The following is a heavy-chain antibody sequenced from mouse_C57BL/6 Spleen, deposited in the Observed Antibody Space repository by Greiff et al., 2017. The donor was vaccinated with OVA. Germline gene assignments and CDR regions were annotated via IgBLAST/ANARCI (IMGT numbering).Heavy chain of an antibody. V-gene: IGHV5-4*03. D-gene: IGHD1-1*01. Sequence: EVMLVESGGGLVKPGGSLKLSCAASGFTFSSYAMSWVRQTPEKRLEWVATISDGGSYTYYPDNVQGRFTISRDNAKNNLYLQMSHLKSEDTAMYYCARGGTTVVEGYFDYWGQGTTLTVSS. CDR2: ISDGGSYT. CDR3: ARGGTTVVEGYFDY. CDR1: GFTFSSYA. J-gene: IGHJ2*01.